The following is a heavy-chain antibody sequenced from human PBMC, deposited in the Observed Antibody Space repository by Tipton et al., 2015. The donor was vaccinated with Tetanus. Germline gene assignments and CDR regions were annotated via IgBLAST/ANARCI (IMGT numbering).Heavy chain of an antibody. V-gene: IGHV4-59*01. CDR3: ARYHCTGTTCQHLDH. D-gene: IGHD2-8*02. J-gene: IGHJ4*01. Sequence: TLSLTCTVSGGSISAYYWSWIRQPPGKGLEWIGYVYSTGSASYSPSLSRRVTISIDTSKNRFSLKLRSVTAADTAVYYCARYHCTGTTCQHLDHWGQGTLVTVSS. CDR1: GGSISAYY. CDR2: VYSTGSA.